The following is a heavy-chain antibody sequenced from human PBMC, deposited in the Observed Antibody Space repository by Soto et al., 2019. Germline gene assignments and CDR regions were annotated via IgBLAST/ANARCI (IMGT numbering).Heavy chain of an antibody. CDR2: ISAYNGNT. CDR3: ARVPPPYYYGSGSYHDAFDI. D-gene: IGHD3-10*01. Sequence: ASVKVSCKASGYTFTSYGISWVRQAPGQGLEWMGWISAYNGNTNYAQKLQGRVTMTTDTSTSTAYMELRSLRSDDTAVYYCARVPPPYYYGSGSYHDAFDIWGQGTIVTVSS. V-gene: IGHV1-18*01. J-gene: IGHJ3*02. CDR1: GYTFTSYG.